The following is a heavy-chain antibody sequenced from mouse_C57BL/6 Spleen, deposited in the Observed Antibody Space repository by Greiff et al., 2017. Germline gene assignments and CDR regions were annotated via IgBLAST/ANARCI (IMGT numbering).Heavy chain of an antibody. CDR2: IHPNSGST. V-gene: IGHV1-64*01. Sequence: VQLQQPGAELVKPGASVKLSCKASGYTFTSYWMHWVKQRPGQGLEWIGMIHPNSGSTNYNEKFKSKATLTVDKSSSTAYMQLSSLTSEDSAVYYCARGGITTVVDYYAMDYWGQGTSVTVSS. CDR1: GYTFTSYW. CDR3: ARGGITTVVDYYAMDY. J-gene: IGHJ4*01. D-gene: IGHD1-1*01.